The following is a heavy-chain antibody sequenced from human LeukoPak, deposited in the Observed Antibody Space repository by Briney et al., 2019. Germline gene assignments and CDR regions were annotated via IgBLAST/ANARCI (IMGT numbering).Heavy chain of an antibody. CDR3: AREAYSSSWWPTGYFDY. Sequence: GGSLRLSCAASGFTFISYSMNWVRQAPGKGLEWVSSISSSRSYKYYADSVKGRFTISRDNAKNSLYLQMNSLRAEDTAVYYCAREAYSSSWWPTGYFDYWGQGTLVTVSS. CDR1: GFTFISYS. D-gene: IGHD6-13*01. CDR2: ISSSRSYK. V-gene: IGHV3-21*01. J-gene: IGHJ4*02.